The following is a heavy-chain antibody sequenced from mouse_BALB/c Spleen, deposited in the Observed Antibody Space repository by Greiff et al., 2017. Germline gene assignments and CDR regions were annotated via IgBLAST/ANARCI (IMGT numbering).Heavy chain of an antibody. J-gene: IGHJ3*01. CDR2: INPSSGYT. V-gene: IGHV1-4*02. Sequence: VQLQQSAAELARPGASVKMSCKASGYTFTSYTMHWVKQRPGQGLEWIGYINPSSGYTEYNQKFKDKTTLTADKSSSTAYMQLSSLTSEDSAVYYCARERGGIFACWGQGTRVTVSA. CDR3: ARERGGIFAC. CDR1: GYTFTSYT.